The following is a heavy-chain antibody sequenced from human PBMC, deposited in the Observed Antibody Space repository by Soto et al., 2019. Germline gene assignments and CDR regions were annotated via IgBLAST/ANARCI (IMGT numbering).Heavy chain of an antibody. J-gene: IGHJ6*02. V-gene: IGHV1-46*01. CDR3: ARAPLYYDFWSGYYELGMDV. CDR1: GYTFTSYD. CDR2: INPSGGST. D-gene: IGHD3-3*01. Sequence: ASVKVSCKASGYTFTSYDINWVRRATGQGLEWMGWINPSGGSTSYAQKFQGRVTMTRDTSTSTVYMELSSLRSEDTAVYYCARAPLYYDFWSGYYELGMDVWGQGTTVTVSS.